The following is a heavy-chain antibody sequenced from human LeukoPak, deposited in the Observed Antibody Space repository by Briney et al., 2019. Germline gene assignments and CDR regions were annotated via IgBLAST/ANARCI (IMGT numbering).Heavy chain of an antibody. CDR3: LRGYRTIT. D-gene: IGHD5-12*01. CDR1: GGSISSGGYY. CDR2: IYYSGST. Sequence: PSETLSLTCTVSGGSISSGGYYWSWIRQHPGKGLEWIGYIYYSGSTSYNPSLKSRVTISIDTSRNQFSLKLSSVTAADTAVYYCLRGYRTITWGQGTMVTVSS. J-gene: IGHJ3*01. V-gene: IGHV4-31*03.